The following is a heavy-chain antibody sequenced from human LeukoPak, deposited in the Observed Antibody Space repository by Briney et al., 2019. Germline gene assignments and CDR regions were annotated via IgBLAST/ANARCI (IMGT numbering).Heavy chain of an antibody. CDR1: GGSISSSSYY. D-gene: IGHD2-8*01. CDR2: IYYSGST. J-gene: IGHJ3*02. V-gene: IGHV4-39*01. Sequence: PSETLSLTCTVSGGSISSSSYYWGWIRQPAGKGLEWIGGIYYSGSTYYNPSLKSRVTISVDTSKNQFSLKLSSVTAADTAVYYCARHGLGYCTNGVCSSAAFDIWGQGTMVTVSS. CDR3: ARHGLGYCTNGVCSSAAFDI.